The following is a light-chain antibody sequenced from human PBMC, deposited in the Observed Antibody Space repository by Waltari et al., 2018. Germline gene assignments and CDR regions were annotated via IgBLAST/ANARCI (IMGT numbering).Light chain of an antibody. Sequence: QSVLTQPPSVSAAPGQEVTISCSGSTSAIGNNYVSWYQQVPGTAPKLLISDDNNRPSGVPDRFSGSKSGTSATLLITGLQTGDEADYFCATWDDSLSAGVFGPGTKVTV. V-gene: IGLV1-51*01. J-gene: IGLJ1*01. CDR1: TSAIGNNY. CDR3: ATWDDSLSAGV. CDR2: DDN.